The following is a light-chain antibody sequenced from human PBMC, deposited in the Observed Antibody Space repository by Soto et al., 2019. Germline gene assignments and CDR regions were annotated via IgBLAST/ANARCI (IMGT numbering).Light chain of an antibody. Sequence: QLVLTQPPSVSGAPGQRVNISCTGSNSNIGTGYDVHWYQQLPGTAPKLVIFANYHRRSGVPDRISGSKSGTSASLAITGLQTEDEADYYCQSYDRTLRGYVFGTGTKLTVL. CDR2: ANY. J-gene: IGLJ1*01. CDR3: QSYDRTLRGYV. V-gene: IGLV1-40*01. CDR1: NSNIGTGYD.